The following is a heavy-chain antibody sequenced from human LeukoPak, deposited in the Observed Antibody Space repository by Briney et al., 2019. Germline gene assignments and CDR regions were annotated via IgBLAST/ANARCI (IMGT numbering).Heavy chain of an antibody. Sequence: GGSLRLSCAASGFTFSSYSMNWVRQAPGKGLEWVSSISSSSNYIYYADSVKGRFTISRDNAKNSLYLQMNSLRAEDTAVYYCARDQRGYSYGDYWGQGTLVTVSS. J-gene: IGHJ4*02. V-gene: IGHV3-21*01. CDR2: ISSSSNYI. D-gene: IGHD5-18*01. CDR3: ARDQRGYSYGDY. CDR1: GFTFSSYS.